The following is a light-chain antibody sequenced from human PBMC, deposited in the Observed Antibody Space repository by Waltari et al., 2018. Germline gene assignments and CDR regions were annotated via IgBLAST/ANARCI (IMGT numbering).Light chain of an antibody. Sequence: QSVLTQPPSVSGAPGQRVTISCTGSGSNIGAGYDVHWYQQLPGPAPKLLIYGNSNRPSGVPDRFSGSKSGTSASLAITGLQAEDEADYYCQSYDSSLRGVFGGGTKLTVL. V-gene: IGLV1-40*01. J-gene: IGLJ2*01. CDR3: QSYDSSLRGV. CDR1: GSNIGAGYD. CDR2: GNS.